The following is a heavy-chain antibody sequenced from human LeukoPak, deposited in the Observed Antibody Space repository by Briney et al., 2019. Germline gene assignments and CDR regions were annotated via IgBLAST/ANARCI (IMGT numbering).Heavy chain of an antibody. J-gene: IGHJ4*02. D-gene: IGHD2-8*02. CDR3: ARVMGWAAGGVHQFEY. Sequence: ASVKVSCKVSGYTLTELSMHWVRQAPGKGLEWMGGFDPEDGETIYAQKFQGRVTMTEDTSTDTAYMELSSLRSEDTAVYYCARVMGWAAGGVHQFEYWGQGTLVTVSS. CDR1: GYTLTELS. CDR2: FDPEDGET. V-gene: IGHV1-24*01.